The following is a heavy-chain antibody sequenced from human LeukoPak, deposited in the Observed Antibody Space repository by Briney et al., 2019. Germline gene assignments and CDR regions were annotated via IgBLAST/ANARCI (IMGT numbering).Heavy chain of an antibody. D-gene: IGHD2-2*01. CDR1: GFTFTRNA. J-gene: IGHJ4*02. Sequence: GALRLSCSASGFTFTRNAMAWVRQAPGKGLEWVSAIDGSGGTTFYADSVKGRVTISRVQSTNTVYLQMNSLRADDTAVYYCAKAHCSSTSCSRADNWGQGTLVTVSS. V-gene: IGHV3-23*01. CDR3: AKAHCSSTSCSRADN. CDR2: IDGSGGTT.